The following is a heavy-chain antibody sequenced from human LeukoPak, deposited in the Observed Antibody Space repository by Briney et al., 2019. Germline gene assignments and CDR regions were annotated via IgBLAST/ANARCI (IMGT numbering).Heavy chain of an antibody. Sequence: GGSLRLSCTASGFTFGDYAMSWVRQAPGKGLEWVGFIRSKAYGGTTEYAASVKGRFTISRDDSKSIAYLQMNSPKTEDTAVYYCTREVRPAGYSSGWYHYFDYWGQGTLVTVSS. V-gene: IGHV3-49*04. J-gene: IGHJ4*02. CDR2: IRSKAYGGTT. D-gene: IGHD6-19*01. CDR3: TREVRPAGYSSGWYHYFDY. CDR1: GFTFGDYA.